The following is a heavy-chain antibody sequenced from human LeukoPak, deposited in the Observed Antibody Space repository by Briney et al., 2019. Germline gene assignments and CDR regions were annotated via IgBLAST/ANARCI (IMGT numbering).Heavy chain of an antibody. CDR2: IIPIFGTA. Sequence: GASVKVSCKASGGTFSSYAISWVRQAPGQGLKWMGGIIPIFGTANYAQKFQGRVTITADESTSTAYMELSSLRSEDTAVYYCARGGYCSSTSCYESWFDPWGQGTLVTVSS. CDR1: GGTFSSYA. CDR3: ARGGYCSSTSCYESWFDP. D-gene: IGHD2-2*01. V-gene: IGHV1-69*13. J-gene: IGHJ5*02.